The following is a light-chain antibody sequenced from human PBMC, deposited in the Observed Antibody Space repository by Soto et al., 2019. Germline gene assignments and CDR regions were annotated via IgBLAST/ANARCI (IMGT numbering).Light chain of an antibody. Sequence: ILMTQSPATLSVSPGERATLSCRASQSVSNNLAWYQQKPGQAPRLLIYDASTRATGIPARFSGSGSGTESTLTIRGLQSEDFAVYYCQQYNNWPPWTFGQGTKVEIK. CDR2: DAS. V-gene: IGKV3-15*01. CDR1: QSVSNN. J-gene: IGKJ1*01. CDR3: QQYNNWPPWT.